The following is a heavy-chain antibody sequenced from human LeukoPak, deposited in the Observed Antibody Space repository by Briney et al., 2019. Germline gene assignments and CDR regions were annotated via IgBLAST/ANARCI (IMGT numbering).Heavy chain of an antibody. D-gene: IGHD3-10*01. J-gene: IGHJ5*02. Sequence: SETLSLTCTVSGGSIRSGGDYWNWIRQHPGKGLEWIGYIDYSGNTYYNPSLKSRLTISVDTSKNQFSLKLSSVTAADTAMYYCARDLFGSGGYWFDPWGQGTLVTVSS. CDR3: ARDLFGSGGYWFDP. V-gene: IGHV4-31*03. CDR2: IDYSGNT. CDR1: GGSIRSGGDY.